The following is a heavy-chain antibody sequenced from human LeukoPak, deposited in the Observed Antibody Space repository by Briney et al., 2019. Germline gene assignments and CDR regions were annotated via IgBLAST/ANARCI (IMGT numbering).Heavy chain of an antibody. CDR3: ARSGGPTSDY. D-gene: IGHD3-10*01. CDR1: GGSFSGYY. J-gene: IGHJ4*02. Sequence: SGTLSLTCAVYGGSFSGYYWSWIRQPPGKGLEWIGEINHSGSTNYNPSLKSRVTISVDTSKNQFSLKLSSVTAADTAVYYCARSGGPTSDYWGQGTLVTVSS. CDR2: INHSGST. V-gene: IGHV4-34*01.